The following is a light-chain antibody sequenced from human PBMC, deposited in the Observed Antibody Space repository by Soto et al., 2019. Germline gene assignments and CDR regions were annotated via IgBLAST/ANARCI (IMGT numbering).Light chain of an antibody. Sequence: DIQMTQSPSTLSASVGDRVTITCRASQSISSSLAWYQQKPGKAPKLLIYDASNLESGVPSRFSGSRSGTEFTLTISSLQPDDFATYYCQQYNSYSWTFGQGTKVDIK. CDR3: QQYNSYSWT. CDR1: QSISSS. J-gene: IGKJ1*01. V-gene: IGKV1-5*01. CDR2: DAS.